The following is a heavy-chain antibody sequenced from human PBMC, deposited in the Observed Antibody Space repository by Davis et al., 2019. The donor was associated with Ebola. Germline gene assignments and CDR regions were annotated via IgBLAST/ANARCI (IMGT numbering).Heavy chain of an antibody. CDR2: INPSGGST. CDR3: ARACYLCDYHMDV. D-gene: IGHD2-8*01. CDR1: GYTFTDYY. Sequence: AASVKVSCKASGYTFTDYYMQWVRQAPGQRLEWMGIINPSGGSTSYAQKFQGRVTMTRDTSTSTVYMELSSLRSEDTAVYYCARACYLCDYHMDVWGKGTTVTVSS. J-gene: IGHJ6*03. V-gene: IGHV1-46*01.